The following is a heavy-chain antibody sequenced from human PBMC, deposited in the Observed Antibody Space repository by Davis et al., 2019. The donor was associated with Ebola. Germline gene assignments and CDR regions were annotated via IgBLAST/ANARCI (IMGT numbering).Heavy chain of an antibody. CDR1: GYTFTSYV. CDR3: AGGVLVHAFDI. J-gene: IGHJ3*02. V-gene: IGHV1-18*01. Sequence: ASVTVSCKASGYTFTSYVISGLRQPPGQGLEWMGWISAYNGNTNYAQKLQGRVTMTTDTSTSTAYMELRSLRSDDTAVYYCAGGVLVHAFDIWGQGTMVTVSS. D-gene: IGHD2-8*01. CDR2: ISAYNGNT.